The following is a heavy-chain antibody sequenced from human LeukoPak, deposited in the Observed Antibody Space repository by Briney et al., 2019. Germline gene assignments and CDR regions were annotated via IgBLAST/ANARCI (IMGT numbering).Heavy chain of an antibody. D-gene: IGHD6-6*01. J-gene: IGHJ5*02. V-gene: IGHV4-61*02. CDR3: ARDSFFEYSSSSDWFDP. Sequence: PSQTLSLTCTVSGGSISSGSYYWSWIRQPAGKGLEWIGRIYTSGSTNYNPSLKSRVTISVDTSKNQFSLKLSSVTAADTAVYYCARDSFFEYSSSSDWFDPWGQGTLVTVSS. CDR1: GGSISSGSYY. CDR2: IYTSGST.